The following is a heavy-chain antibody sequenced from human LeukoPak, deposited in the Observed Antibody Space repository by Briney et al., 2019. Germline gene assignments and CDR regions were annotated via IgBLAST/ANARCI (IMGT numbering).Heavy chain of an antibody. Sequence: GRSLRLSCAASGFTFSSYGMHWVRQAPGKGLESVAVIWYDGSNKYYADSVKGRFTISRDNSKNTLYLQMNSLRAEDTAVYYCARAQVVVVAAFYAFDIWGQGTMVTVSS. V-gene: IGHV3-33*01. D-gene: IGHD2-15*01. CDR2: IWYDGSNK. CDR3: ARAQVVVVAAFYAFDI. CDR1: GFTFSSYG. J-gene: IGHJ3*02.